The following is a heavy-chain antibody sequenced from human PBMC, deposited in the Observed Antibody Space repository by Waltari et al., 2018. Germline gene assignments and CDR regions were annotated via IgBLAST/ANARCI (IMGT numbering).Heavy chain of an antibody. J-gene: IGHJ6*02. CDR2: ISSSSSYI. CDR1: GFTFSSYS. D-gene: IGHD3-22*01. CDR3: ARDFSYYDSSGYQSYYYYYYGMDV. Sequence: EVQLVESGGGLVKPGGSLRLSCAASGFTFSSYSINWVSQSPGQGLEWVSSISSSSSYIYYADSVKGRFTISRDNAKNSLYLQMNSLRAEDTAVYYCARDFSYYDSSGYQSYYYYYYGMDVWGQGTTVTVSS. V-gene: IGHV3-21*01.